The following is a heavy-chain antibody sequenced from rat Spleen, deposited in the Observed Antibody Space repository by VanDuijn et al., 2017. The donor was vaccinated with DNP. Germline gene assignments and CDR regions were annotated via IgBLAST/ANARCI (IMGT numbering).Heavy chain of an antibody. J-gene: IGHJ2*01. CDR2: ITNSGGST. Sequence: EVQLVESGGGLVQPGRSLKLSCAASGFTFSNYGMAWVRQAPTKGLEWVASITNSGGSTYYRDSVKGRFTISRDNAKSTLYLQMDSLRSEDTATYYCTRLRAPWGYFDYWGQGVMVTVSS. V-gene: IGHV5S13*01. D-gene: IGHD3-1*01. CDR1: GFTFSNYG. CDR3: TRLRAPWGYFDY.